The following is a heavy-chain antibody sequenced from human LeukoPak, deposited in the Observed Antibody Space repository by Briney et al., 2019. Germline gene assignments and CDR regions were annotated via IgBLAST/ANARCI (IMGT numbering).Heavy chain of an antibody. J-gene: IGHJ6*03. D-gene: IGHD4-11*01. Sequence: SETLSLTCTVSGYSISSGYYWGWIRQPPGKGLEWIGSIYHSGSTYYNPSLKSRVTISVDTSKNQFSLKLSSVTAADTAVYYCARLQYDYYYYYMDVWGKGTTVTVSS. CDR1: GYSISSGYY. V-gene: IGHV4-38-2*02. CDR3: ARLQYDYYYYYMDV. CDR2: IYHSGST.